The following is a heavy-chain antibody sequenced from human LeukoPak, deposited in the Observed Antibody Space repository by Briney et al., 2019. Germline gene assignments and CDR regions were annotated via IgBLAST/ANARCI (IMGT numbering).Heavy chain of an antibody. CDR3: TRPHSRGREILN. D-gene: IGHD3-10*01. Sequence: GGSLRLSCAASGFGVTNNYMSWVRQAPGKGLEFVSLIYSVASTYYADSVKGGFTISRDDSKNTVFLQMNSLGPEDTAIYFCTRPHSRGREILNWGQGALVTVSS. J-gene: IGHJ4*02. CDR1: GFGVTNNY. CDR2: IYSVAST. V-gene: IGHV3-53*01.